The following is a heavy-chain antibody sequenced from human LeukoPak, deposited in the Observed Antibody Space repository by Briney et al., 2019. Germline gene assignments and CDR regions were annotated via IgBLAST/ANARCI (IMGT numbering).Heavy chain of an antibody. CDR1: GFTFSSFG. D-gene: IGHD3-22*01. V-gene: IGHV3-23*01. CDR2: ISSTGGTA. CDR3: ARDAYYYDSSGYYYLKD. J-gene: IGHJ4*02. Sequence: GGSLRLSCAASGFTFSSFGMSWVRQAPGKGLEWVSAISSTGGTAYYADSVKGRFTISRDISKNTLYLQMNSLRAEDTAIYYCARDAYYYDSSGYYYLKDWGQGTLVTVSS.